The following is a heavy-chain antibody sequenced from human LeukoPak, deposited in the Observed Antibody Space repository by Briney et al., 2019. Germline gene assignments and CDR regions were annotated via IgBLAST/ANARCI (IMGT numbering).Heavy chain of an antibody. D-gene: IGHD4-17*01. Sequence: GGSLRLSCAASGFTFSSYSMNWVRQAPGKGLEWVSSISSSSSYIYYADSVKGRFTISRDNAKNSLYLQMNSLKTEDTAVYYCTTGNYGVFDYWGQGTLVTVSS. CDR1: GFTFSSYS. J-gene: IGHJ4*02. V-gene: IGHV3-21*03. CDR3: TTGNYGVFDY. CDR2: ISSSSSYI.